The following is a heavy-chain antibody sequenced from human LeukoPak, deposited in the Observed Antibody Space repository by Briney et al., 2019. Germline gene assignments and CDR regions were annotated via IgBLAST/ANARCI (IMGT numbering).Heavy chain of an antibody. CDR1: GYTFNFYY. CDR3: AREGIVVVPAAIPTYYYYMDV. J-gene: IGHJ6*03. V-gene: IGHV1-46*02. Sequence: ASVKVSCKASGYTFNFYYVHWVRQAPGQGLEWMGIINPNSGGTTYAQKFQGRVTITADESTSTAYMELSSLRSEDTAVYYCAREGIVVVPAAIPTYYYYMDVWGKGTTVTVSS. D-gene: IGHD2-2*02. CDR2: INPNSGGT.